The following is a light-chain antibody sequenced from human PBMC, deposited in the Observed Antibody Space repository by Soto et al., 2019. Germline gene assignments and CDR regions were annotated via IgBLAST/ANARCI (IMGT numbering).Light chain of an antibody. Sequence: ESVLPPSQGTMSLSPVYIAPLSCISSQTVRNNYLAWYKQKHGQAPRLLIYDEYSRATGIQDRFSGGGSGKDFTITISRMENEDFEVYYCKQFSSYQFTCGGGTTGDLK. CDR1: QTVRNNY. V-gene: IGKV3-20*01. CDR2: DEY. CDR3: KQFSSYQFT. J-gene: IGKJ4*01.